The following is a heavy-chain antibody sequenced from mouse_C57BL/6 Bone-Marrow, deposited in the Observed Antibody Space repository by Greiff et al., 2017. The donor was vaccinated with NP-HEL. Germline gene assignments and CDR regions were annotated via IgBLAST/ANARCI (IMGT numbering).Heavy chain of an antibody. V-gene: IGHV3-6*01. Sequence: DVKLQESGPGLVKPSQSLSLTCSVTGYSITSGYYWNWIRQFPGNKLEWMGYISYDGSNNYNPSLKNRISITRDTSKNQFFLKLNSVTTEDTATYYCARRWLLLYYAMDYWGQGTSVTVSS. CDR1: GYSITSGYY. J-gene: IGHJ4*01. CDR2: ISYDGSN. CDR3: ARRWLLLYYAMDY. D-gene: IGHD2-3*01.